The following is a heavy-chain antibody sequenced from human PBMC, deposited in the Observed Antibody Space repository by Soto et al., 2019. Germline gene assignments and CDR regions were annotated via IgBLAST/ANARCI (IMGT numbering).Heavy chain of an antibody. J-gene: IGHJ6*03. CDR1: GFTFSDHY. D-gene: IGHD4-17*01. Sequence: GGSLRLSCAPSGFTFSDHYMDWVRQAPGKGLEWVGRIRDKARSYTTDYAASVKDRFTISRDDSENSLYLQMDSLKTEDTAVYFCARLSATAVASITYYYIDVWGKGTTVTVSS. V-gene: IGHV3-72*01. CDR3: ARLSATAVASITYYYIDV. CDR2: IRDKARSYTT.